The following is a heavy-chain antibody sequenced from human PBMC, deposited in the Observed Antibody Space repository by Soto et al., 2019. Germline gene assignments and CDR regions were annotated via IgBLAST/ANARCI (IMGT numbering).Heavy chain of an antibody. J-gene: IGHJ6*02. CDR2: MNPNSGNT. D-gene: IGHD3-10*01. CDR1: GYTFTSYD. V-gene: IGHV1-8*01. CDR3: ARVRAMVRGVISGLAGGYGMDV. Sequence: ASVTVSCKASGYTFTSYDINWVRQATGQGLEWMGWMNPNSGNTGYAQKFQGRVTMTRNTSISTAYMELSSLRSEDTAVYYCARVRAMVRGVISGLAGGYGMDVWGQGTTVTVSS.